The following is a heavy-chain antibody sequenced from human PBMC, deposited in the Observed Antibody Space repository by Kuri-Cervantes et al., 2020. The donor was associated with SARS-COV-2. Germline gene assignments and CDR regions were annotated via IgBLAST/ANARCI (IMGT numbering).Heavy chain of an antibody. J-gene: IGHJ4*02. CDR3: VRRSYGGPWYYFDY. CDR1: GGSISSGDYY. V-gene: IGHV4-30-4*08. Sequence: LRLSCTVSGGSISSGDYYWSWIRQPPGKGLEWIGYIYYSGSTYYNPSLKSRVTISVDTSKNQFSLKLSSVTAADTAVYYCVRRSYGGPWYYFDYWGQGTLVTVSS. CDR2: IYYSGST. D-gene: IGHD4-23*01.